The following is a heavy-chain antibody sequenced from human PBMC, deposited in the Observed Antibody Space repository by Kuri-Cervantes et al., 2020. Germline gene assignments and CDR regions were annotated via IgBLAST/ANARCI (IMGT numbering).Heavy chain of an antibody. V-gene: IGHV3-64*02. Sequence: GGSLRLSCAASGFTFSSYAMHWVRQAPGKGLEYVSAISSNGGSTYYADSVKGRFTISRDNAKNSLYLQMNSLRAEDTAVYYCASRRGYGSGHDYWGQGTLVTVSS. D-gene: IGHD3-10*01. CDR3: ASRRGYGSGHDY. CDR1: GFTFSSYA. CDR2: ISSNGGST. J-gene: IGHJ4*02.